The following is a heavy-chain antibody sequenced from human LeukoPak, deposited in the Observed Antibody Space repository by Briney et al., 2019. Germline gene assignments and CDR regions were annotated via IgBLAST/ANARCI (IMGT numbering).Heavy chain of an antibody. CDR2: ISSSSSYI. J-gene: IGHJ4*02. V-gene: IGHV3-21*01. CDR3: ARMYSQEFDY. Sequence: GGSLRLSCAASGFTFSSYSMNLLSQATVQRLPCVSSISSSSSYIYYSDSVKGRFTISRDNAKNSLYLQMNSLRAEDTAVYYCARMYSQEFDYWGQGTLVTVSS. CDR1: GFTFSSYS. D-gene: IGHD6-13*01.